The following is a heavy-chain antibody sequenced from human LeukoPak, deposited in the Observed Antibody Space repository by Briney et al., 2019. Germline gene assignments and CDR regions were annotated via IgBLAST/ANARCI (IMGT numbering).Heavy chain of an antibody. Sequence: GGSLRLSCAASGFTFSSYSMNWVRQAPGKGLEWVSSISSSSSYIYYADSVKGRFTISRDNAKNSLYLQMNSLRAEDTAVYCCARGSRQQYYGSGSPQRFDPWGQGTLVTVSS. J-gene: IGHJ5*02. CDR2: ISSSSSYI. CDR3: ARGSRQQYYGSGSPQRFDP. V-gene: IGHV3-21*01. D-gene: IGHD3-10*01. CDR1: GFTFSSYS.